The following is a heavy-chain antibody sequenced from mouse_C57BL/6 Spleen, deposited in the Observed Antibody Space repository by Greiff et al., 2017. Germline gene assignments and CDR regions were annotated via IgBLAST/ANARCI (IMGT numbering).Heavy chain of an antibody. Sequence: QVQLQQPGAELVRPGSSVKLSCKASGYTFTSYWMDWVKQRPGQGLEWIGNIYPSDSETHYNQKFKDKATLTVDKSTSTAYMQLSSLTSEDSAVYYCARRNWDGAYWGQGTLVTVSA. V-gene: IGHV1-61*01. D-gene: IGHD4-1*01. CDR3: ARRNWDGAY. CDR2: IYPSDSET. J-gene: IGHJ3*01. CDR1: GYTFTSYW.